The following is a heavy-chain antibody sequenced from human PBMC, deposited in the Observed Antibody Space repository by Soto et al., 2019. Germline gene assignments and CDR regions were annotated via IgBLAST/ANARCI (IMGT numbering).Heavy chain of an antibody. CDR2: IYYSGST. D-gene: IGHD2-2*01. CDR3: ARRKRDIVVVPAAIPPYYGMDV. Sequence: PSETLSLTCTVSGGSISSSSYYWGWIRQPPGKGLERIGSIYYSGSTYYNPSLKSRVTISVDTSKNQFSLKLSSVTAADTAVYYCARRKRDIVVVPAAIPPYYGMDVWGQGTTVTVSS. CDR1: GGSISSSSYY. V-gene: IGHV4-39*01. J-gene: IGHJ6*02.